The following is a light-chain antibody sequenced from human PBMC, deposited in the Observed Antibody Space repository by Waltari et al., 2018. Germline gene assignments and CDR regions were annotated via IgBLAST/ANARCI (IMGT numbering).Light chain of an antibody. CDR1: NIGSES. CDR3: QVWDNNSDHVV. Sequence: SYVLTQPPSVSVAPGQTATITCEGNNIGSESVPWYQQKPGQAPVLVVYLDGDRPSGIPERFSGSNSGNTATLNITRVEAGDEADYYCQVWDNNSDHVVFGGGTKLTVL. V-gene: IGLV3-21*02. J-gene: IGLJ3*02. CDR2: LDG.